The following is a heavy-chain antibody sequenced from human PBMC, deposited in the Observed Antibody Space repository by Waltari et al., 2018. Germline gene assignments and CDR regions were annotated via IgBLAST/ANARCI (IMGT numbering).Heavy chain of an antibody. D-gene: IGHD5-18*01. J-gene: IGHJ4*02. V-gene: IGHV4-59*01. Sequence: QVQLQESGPGLVKPSEPLSLPCPVPGGPISSYSWSWIRQPPGKGLEWIGYIYYSGSTNYNPSLKSRVTISVDTSKNQFSLKLSSVTAADTAVYYCARVTGQLWSTADYWGQGTLVTVSS. CDR1: GGPISSYS. CDR2: IYYSGST. CDR3: ARVTGQLWSTADY.